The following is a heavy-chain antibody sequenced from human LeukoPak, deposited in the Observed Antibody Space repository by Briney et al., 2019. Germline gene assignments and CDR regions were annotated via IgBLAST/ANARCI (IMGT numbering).Heavy chain of an antibody. CDR3: ATYSNSTLQYYYGLDV. J-gene: IGHJ6*02. CDR1: GYTFTGYY. CDR2: IRPNSGGT. D-gene: IGHD6-6*01. Sequence: ASVKVSCKTSGYTFTGYYLHWVRQAPGQGLEWMGWIRPNSGGTKNAQKFQGRVTMTRDTPISTAYMELNRLTSDDTAVYYCATYSNSTLQYYYGLDVWGQGTTVTVSS. V-gene: IGHV1-2*02.